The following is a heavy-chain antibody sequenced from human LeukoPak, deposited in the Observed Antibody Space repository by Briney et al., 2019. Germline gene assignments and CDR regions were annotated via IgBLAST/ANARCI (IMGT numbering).Heavy chain of an antibody. J-gene: IGHJ3*02. CDR2: IYPADSDT. D-gene: IGHD2-21*01. CDR3: AIALIASAFDFDI. CDR1: GYSFASFW. V-gene: IGHV5-51*01. Sequence: GESLKISCKGSGYSFASFWIGWVRQMPGKGLEWMGIIYPADSDTRYSPSFQGQVTISADKSISTAYLQWSSLKASDTAIYYCAIALIASAFDFDIWGQGTMVTVSS.